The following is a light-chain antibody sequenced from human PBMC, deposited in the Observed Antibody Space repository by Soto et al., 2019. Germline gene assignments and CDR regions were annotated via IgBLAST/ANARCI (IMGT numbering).Light chain of an antibody. Sequence: QSALTQPPSASGTPGQRVTISCSGSSSNIGDNTVNWYQHLPGTAPKLLIYTNNQRPSGVPDRFSGSKSGTSASLAISGLQSEDEADYYCAAWDDSLNGVVFGGGTKLTVL. CDR3: AAWDDSLNGVV. V-gene: IGLV1-44*01. J-gene: IGLJ2*01. CDR1: SSNIGDNT. CDR2: TNN.